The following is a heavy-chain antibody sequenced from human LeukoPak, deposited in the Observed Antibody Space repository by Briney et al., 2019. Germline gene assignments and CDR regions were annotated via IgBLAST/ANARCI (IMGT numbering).Heavy chain of an antibody. V-gene: IGHV3-30*04. CDR1: GFTFSSYA. Sequence: GGSLRLSCAASGFTFSSYAMHWVRQAPGKGLEWVAVISYDGSNKYYADSVKGRFTISRDNSKNTLYLQMNSLRAEDTAVYYCAREAGRGYFDYWGQGTLVTVSS. D-gene: IGHD3-10*01. J-gene: IGHJ4*02. CDR2: ISYDGSNK. CDR3: AREAGRGYFDY.